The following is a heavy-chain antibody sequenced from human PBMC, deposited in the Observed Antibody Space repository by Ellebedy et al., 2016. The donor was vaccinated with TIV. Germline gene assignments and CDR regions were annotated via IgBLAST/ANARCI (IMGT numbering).Heavy chain of an antibody. J-gene: IGHJ1*01. CDR2: INPSGGST. V-gene: IGHV1-46*01. CDR3: ARGRGGHQRGQYFQH. Sequence: AASGKVSCKASGYTFTSYYMHWVRQAPGQGLEWMGIINPSGGSTSYAQKFQGRVTMTRDTSTSTVYMELSSLRSEDTAVYYCARGRGGHQRGQYFQHWGQGTLVTVSS. D-gene: IGHD2-15*01. CDR1: GYTFTSYY.